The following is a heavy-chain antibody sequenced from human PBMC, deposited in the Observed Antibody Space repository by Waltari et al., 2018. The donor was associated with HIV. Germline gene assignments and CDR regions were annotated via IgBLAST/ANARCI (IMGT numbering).Heavy chain of an antibody. D-gene: IGHD3-10*01. CDR1: GFNLVAYS. V-gene: IGHV3-49*04. CDR2: IRSKPHGGTT. CDR3: IRNQVFYFDY. Sequence: EVQLVESGGGLAQPGRSLRLSCLGAGFNLVAYSVSWVRQAPGKRLEWVGFIRSKPHGGTTEYAASVKGRFSISRDDSNNIAYLQMNSLTVEDTAVYYCIRNQVFYFDYWGQGALVTVSS. J-gene: IGHJ4*02.